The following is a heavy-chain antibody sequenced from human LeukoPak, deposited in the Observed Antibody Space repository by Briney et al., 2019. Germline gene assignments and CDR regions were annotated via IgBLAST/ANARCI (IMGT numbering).Heavy chain of an antibody. Sequence: PSETLSLTCAVYGGSFSGYYWSWIRQPPGKGLEWIGEINHSGSTNYNPSLKSRVTISVDTSKNQFSLKLSSVTAADTAVYYCARESTAGYYYYCMDVWGKGTTVTVSS. V-gene: IGHV4-34*01. CDR1: GGSFSGYY. CDR2: INHSGST. D-gene: IGHD6-13*01. CDR3: ARESTAGYYYYCMDV. J-gene: IGHJ6*03.